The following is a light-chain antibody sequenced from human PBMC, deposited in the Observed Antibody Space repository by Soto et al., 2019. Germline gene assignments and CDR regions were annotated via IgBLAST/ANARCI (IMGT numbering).Light chain of an antibody. CDR2: GAS. CDR3: QQYNNWSRVT. Sequence: EIVMTQSPATLSVSPGERATLSCRASQSVSSNLAWYQQKPGQALRLLIYGASTRATGIPARFSGSGSGTEFTLTISSLQSEDFAVYYCQQYNNWSRVTFGQGTKLEIK. V-gene: IGKV3-15*01. J-gene: IGKJ2*01. CDR1: QSVSSN.